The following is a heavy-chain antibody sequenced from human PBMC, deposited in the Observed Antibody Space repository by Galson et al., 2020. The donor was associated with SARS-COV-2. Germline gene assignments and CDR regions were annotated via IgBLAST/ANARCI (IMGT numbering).Heavy chain of an antibody. CDR1: GFTFKDFW. J-gene: IGHJ4*02. CDR2: IRGDGSET. V-gene: IGHV3-7*01. D-gene: IGHD6-19*01. Sequence: GESLKISCAVSGFTFKDFWMSWVRQAPGKGLEWVANIRGDGSETNYVDSVKGRFFISRDNAIDSLYLQMNNLRVDDTAVYFCTREGWQGGYWGQGTRVNVSS. CDR3: TREGWQGGY.